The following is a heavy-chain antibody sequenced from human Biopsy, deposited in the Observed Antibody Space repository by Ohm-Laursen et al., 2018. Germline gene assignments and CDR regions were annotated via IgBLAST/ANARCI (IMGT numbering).Heavy chain of an antibody. Sequence: SLRLSCAASGFIFNYGMHWVRQAPGKGLEWVAGIYGGGFGTYYADSVKGRFSISRDNTENTLYLHMNSLRAEDTAVYFCAKFEGDPTPSYYFDYWGQGTLVTVSS. CDR2: IYGGGFGT. CDR3: AKFEGDPTPSYYFDY. CDR1: GFIFNYG. J-gene: IGHJ4*02. D-gene: IGHD3-10*01. V-gene: IGHV3-23*01.